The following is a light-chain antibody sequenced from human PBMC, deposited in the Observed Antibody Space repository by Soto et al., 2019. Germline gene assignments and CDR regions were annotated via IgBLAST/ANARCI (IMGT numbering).Light chain of an antibody. CDR1: QDISSF. CDR2: AAS. J-gene: IGKJ4*01. CDR3: QQTESYPST. Sequence: IQLTQSPSSLFASVGDRVTITCRASQDISSFLAWYQQKPGKAPKLLIFAASTLQSGVPSRFSGSGSGTDFTLTISSLQPEDFATYYCQQTESYPSTFGGGTKVEIK. V-gene: IGKV1-9*01.